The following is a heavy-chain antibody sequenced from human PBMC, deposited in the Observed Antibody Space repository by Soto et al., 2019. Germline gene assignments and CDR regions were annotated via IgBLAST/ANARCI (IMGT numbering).Heavy chain of an antibody. CDR1: GYTFTSYG. CDR2: ISAYNGNT. Sequence: QVQLVQSGAEVKKPGASVKVSCQASGYTFTSYGISWVRQAPGQGLEWMGWISAYNGNTNDAQKLQGRVTMTTDTSTSTAYMELRSLRSDDTAVYYCAREYYDIVTGYSTNLYYYYGMDVWGQGTTVTASS. D-gene: IGHD3-9*01. V-gene: IGHV1-18*01. J-gene: IGHJ6*02. CDR3: AREYYDIVTGYSTNLYYYYGMDV.